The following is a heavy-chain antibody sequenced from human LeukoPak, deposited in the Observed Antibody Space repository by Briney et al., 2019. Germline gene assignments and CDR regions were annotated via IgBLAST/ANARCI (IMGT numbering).Heavy chain of an antibody. D-gene: IGHD2-2*01. CDR2: INSSGGST. V-gene: IGHV1-46*01. CDR3: ATSVPFHFDY. J-gene: IGHJ4*02. Sequence: ASVKVSRKASGYIFTSYNMYWVRQAPGQGLEWMGIINSSGGSTNYAQKFQGRVTMTEDTSTDTAYMELSSLRSEDTAVYYCATSVPFHFDYWGQGTLVTVSS. CDR1: GYIFTSYN.